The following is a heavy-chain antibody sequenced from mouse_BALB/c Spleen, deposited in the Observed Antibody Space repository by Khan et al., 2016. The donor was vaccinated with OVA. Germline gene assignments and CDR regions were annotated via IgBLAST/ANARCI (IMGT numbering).Heavy chain of an antibody. V-gene: IGHV1-7*01. CDR1: GYTFINYW. Sequence: QVQLKQSGAELAKPGASVKMSCKASGYTFINYWILWVKQRPGQGLEWIGYINPSTGYTEYNQNFKDKATLTADKSSSTAYMQLSSLTSEDSAVYYCARRGRRWNFGYWGQGTTLTVSS. CDR3: ARRGRRWNFGY. D-gene: IGHD1-1*01. J-gene: IGHJ2*01. CDR2: INPSTGYT.